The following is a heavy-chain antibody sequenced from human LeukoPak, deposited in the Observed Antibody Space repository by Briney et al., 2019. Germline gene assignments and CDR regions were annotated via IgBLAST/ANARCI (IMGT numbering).Heavy chain of an antibody. CDR1: GFTFSSYA. CDR3: AKDVSHSNYFGY. D-gene: IGHD4-11*01. Sequence: SGGSLRLSCAASGFTFSSYAMSWVRQAPGKGLEWVSAISGSGGSTYYADSVKGRFTISRDNSKNTLYLQMNSLRAEDTAVYYCAKDVSHSNYFGYWGQGTLVTVSS. J-gene: IGHJ4*02. V-gene: IGHV3-23*01. CDR2: ISGSGGST.